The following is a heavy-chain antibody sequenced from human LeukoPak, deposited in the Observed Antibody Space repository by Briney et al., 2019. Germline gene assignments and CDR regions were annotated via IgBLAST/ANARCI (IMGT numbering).Heavy chain of an antibody. D-gene: IGHD1-26*01. V-gene: IGHV4-61*02. CDR2: IYTSGST. J-gene: IGHJ6*03. CDR3: ARGRDSGRYLSSYYYYYMDV. CDR1: GGSISSSSYY. Sequence: SETLSLTCTVSGGSISSSSYYWGWIRQPAGKGLEWIGRIYTSGSTNYNPSLKSRVTMSVDTSKNQFSLKLSSVTAADTAVYYCARGRDSGRYLSSYYYYYMDVWGKGTTVTVSS.